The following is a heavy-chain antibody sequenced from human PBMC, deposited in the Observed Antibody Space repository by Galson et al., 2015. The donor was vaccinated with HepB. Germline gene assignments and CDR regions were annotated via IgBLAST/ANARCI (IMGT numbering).Heavy chain of an antibody. CDR1: GFTFSTYA. CDR3: AKGGLSAALPNWYFDC. J-gene: IGHJ4*02. D-gene: IGHD6-25*01. CDR2: IGGSDGTT. V-gene: IGHV3-23*01. Sequence: SLRLSCAASGFTFSTYAMNWVRQAPGKGLEWVSAIGGSDGTTYYADSVKGRFTISRDNSKNTLYLQMNSLRAEDTAVYYCAKGGLSAALPNWYFDCWGQGTLVTVSS.